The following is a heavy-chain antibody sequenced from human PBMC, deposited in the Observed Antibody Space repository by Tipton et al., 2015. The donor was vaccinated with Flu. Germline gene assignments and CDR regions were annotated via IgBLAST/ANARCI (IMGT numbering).Heavy chain of an antibody. CDR2: IFHSGST. CDR3: ARVSPGVESWFDP. D-gene: IGHD3-3*01. CDR1: GGSMSSYY. Sequence: TLSLTCTVSGGSMSSYYWGWIRQPPGKGLEWIGSIFHSGSTYYNPSLKSRVTISVDTSKNQFSLKLISVTAADTAVYYCARVSPGVESWFDPWGQGTLVTVSS. J-gene: IGHJ5*02. V-gene: IGHV4-39*07.